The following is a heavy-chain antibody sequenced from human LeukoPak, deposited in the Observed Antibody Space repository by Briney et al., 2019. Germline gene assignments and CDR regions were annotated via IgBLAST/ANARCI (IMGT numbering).Heavy chain of an antibody. J-gene: IGHJ4*02. CDR3: ARDPPWGGYSGSFDY. CDR2: IWYDGSNK. V-gene: IGHV3-33*01. Sequence: PGGSLRLSCAASGFTFSSYGMHWVRQAPGKGLEWVAVIWYDGSNKYYADSVKGRFTISRDNSKNTLYLQMNSLRAEDTAVYYCARDPPWGGYSGSFDYWGQGTVVTVSS. CDR1: GFTFSSYG. D-gene: IGHD5-12*01.